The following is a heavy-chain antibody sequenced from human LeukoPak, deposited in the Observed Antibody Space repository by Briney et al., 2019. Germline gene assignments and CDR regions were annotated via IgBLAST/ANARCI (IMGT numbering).Heavy chain of an antibody. J-gene: IGHJ4*02. CDR2: IIPIFGIA. CDR3: ARLGVVPAAMQERFDY. CDR1: GGTFSIYA. Sequence: SVTVSCKASGGTFSIYAISWVRQAPGQGLEWMGRIIPIFGIANYAQKFQGRVTITADKSTSTAYMELSSLRSEDTAVYYCARLGVVPAAMQERFDYWGQGTLVTVSS. D-gene: IGHD2-2*01. V-gene: IGHV1-69*04.